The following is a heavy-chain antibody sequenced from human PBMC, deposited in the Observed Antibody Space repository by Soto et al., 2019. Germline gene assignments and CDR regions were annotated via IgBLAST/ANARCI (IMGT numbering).Heavy chain of an antibody. Sequence: QVQLVESGGGLVKPGGSLRLSCAASGFTFSDFYMNWIRQAPGKGLEWLSYISGNGRTMYYADSVKGRFTISRDNTKKSLYLEMTSLRADDSAMYYCARYWSGPSALDLWGQVTLVTVSS. CDR2: ISGNGRTM. CDR3: ARYWSGPSALDL. V-gene: IGHV3-11*01. D-gene: IGHD3-3*01. J-gene: IGHJ5*02. CDR1: GFTFSDFY.